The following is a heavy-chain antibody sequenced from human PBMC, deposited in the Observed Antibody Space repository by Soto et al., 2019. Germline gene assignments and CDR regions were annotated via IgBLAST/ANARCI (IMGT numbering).Heavy chain of an antibody. CDR1: GDSVSSNSAA. CDR2: TYYRSKWYN. Sequence: QSQTLSLTCAISGDSVSSNSAAWNWIRQSPSRGLEWLGRTYYRSKWYNDYAVSVKSRITINPDTSKNQFSLQLNSVTPEDTAVYYCAREEQLVQHYYYGMDVWGQGTTVTVSS. D-gene: IGHD6-13*01. V-gene: IGHV6-1*01. CDR3: AREEQLVQHYYYGMDV. J-gene: IGHJ6*02.